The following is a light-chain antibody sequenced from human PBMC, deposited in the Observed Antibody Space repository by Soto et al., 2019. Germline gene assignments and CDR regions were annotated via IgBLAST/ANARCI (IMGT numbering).Light chain of an antibody. CDR2: GAS. CDR3: QQYGTSPQT. J-gene: IGKJ2*01. CDR1: QSGANNY. V-gene: IGKV3-20*01. Sequence: EMVLTQSPGTLPLSPGEPATLSCRASQSGANNYLAWYQQKPGQAPRLLIHGASNRAAGIPDRVRGSGSGTDFTLTISRLEPEDFAVYHCQQYGTSPQTFGQGTELEIK.